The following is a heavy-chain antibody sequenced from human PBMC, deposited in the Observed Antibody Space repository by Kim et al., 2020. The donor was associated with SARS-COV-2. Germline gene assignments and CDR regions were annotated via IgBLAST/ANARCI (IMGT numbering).Heavy chain of an antibody. CDR3: ASIISSWSLHDAFDI. Sequence: PSLKSRVTISVDKSKNQFSLKLSSVTAADTAVYYCASIISSWSLHDAFDIWGQGTMVTVSS. D-gene: IGHD6-13*01. J-gene: IGHJ3*02. V-gene: IGHV4-4*02.